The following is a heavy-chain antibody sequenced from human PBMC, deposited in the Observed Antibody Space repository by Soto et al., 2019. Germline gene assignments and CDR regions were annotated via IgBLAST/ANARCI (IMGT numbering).Heavy chain of an antibody. V-gene: IGHV4-4*02. D-gene: IGHD3-22*01. CDR1: GGSISSSNW. CDR3: ARGITMTDVFYY. CDR2: IYHSGST. Sequence: QVQLQESGPGLVKPSGTLSLTCAVSGGSISSSNWWSWVRQPPGKGLEWIGEIYHSGSTNYNPSLKSRXXIXVXXSKNQFSLKLSSVTAADTAVYYCARGITMTDVFYYWGQGTLVTVSS. J-gene: IGHJ4*02.